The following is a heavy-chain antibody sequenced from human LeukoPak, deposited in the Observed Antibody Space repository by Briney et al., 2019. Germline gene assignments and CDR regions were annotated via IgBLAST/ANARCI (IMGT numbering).Heavy chain of an antibody. Sequence: GGSLRLSCAASGFTFSNYAMSWVRQAPGKGLEWASAISGSGGTTYYADSVRGRFSISRDNSDNTLFLQMNSLRAEDTAVYYCGKQELLGYSRRLDWDFRSRGRWTLVTVSS. CDR1: GFTFSNYA. CDR3: GKQELLGYSRRLDWDFRS. CDR2: ISGSGGTT. V-gene: IGHV3-23*01. D-gene: IGHD3/OR15-3a*01. J-gene: IGHJ2*01.